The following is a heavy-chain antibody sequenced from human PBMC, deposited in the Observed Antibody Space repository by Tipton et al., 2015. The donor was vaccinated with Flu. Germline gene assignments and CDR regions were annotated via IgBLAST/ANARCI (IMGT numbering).Heavy chain of an antibody. V-gene: IGHV1-2*02. J-gene: IGHJ2*01. Sequence: QLVQSGPEVKKPGASVKVSCKASGYTFTGYYMHWVRQAPGQGLEWMGWINPNSGGTNYAQKFQGRVTMTRDTSISTVYMELYRLRSDDTAAYYCARDGRVRSHWYFDLWGRGTLVTVSS. CDR2: INPNSGGT. CDR1: GYTFTGYY. CDR3: ARDGRVRSHWYFDL. D-gene: IGHD3-16*01.